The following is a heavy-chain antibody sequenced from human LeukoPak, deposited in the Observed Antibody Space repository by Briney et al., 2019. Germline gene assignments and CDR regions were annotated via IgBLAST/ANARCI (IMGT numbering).Heavy chain of an antibody. V-gene: IGHV4-39*06. Sequence: PSETLSLTCTVSGGSISSSSYYWGWIRQPPGKGLEWIGSIYYSGSTYYNPSLKSRVTISVDTSKNQFPLKLSSVTAADTAVYYCARHQSSGYDFGGYYMDVWGKGTTVTVSS. CDR2: IYYSGST. J-gene: IGHJ6*03. CDR3: ARHQSSGYDFGGYYMDV. CDR1: GGSISSSSYY. D-gene: IGHD5-12*01.